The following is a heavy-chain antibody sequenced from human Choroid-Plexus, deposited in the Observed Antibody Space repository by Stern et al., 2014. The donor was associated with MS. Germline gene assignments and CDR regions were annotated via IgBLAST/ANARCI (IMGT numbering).Heavy chain of an antibody. J-gene: IGHJ4*02. D-gene: IGHD3-10*01. CDR3: ARAYTYYSNSAGY. CDR2: IIRTFDTP. V-gene: IGHV1-69*01. Sequence: VQLVQSGAEVKKPGSSVKVSCKASGGTFSSYEITWVRQAPGQGLEWMGGIIRTFDTPTYAKKFQDRVTISADESTRTAYMELSSLKSEDTAIYFCARAYTYYSNSAGYWGQGTLVTVSS. CDR1: GGTFSSYE.